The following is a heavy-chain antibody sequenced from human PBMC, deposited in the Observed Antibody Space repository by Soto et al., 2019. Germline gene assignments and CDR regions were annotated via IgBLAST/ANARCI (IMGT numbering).Heavy chain of an antibody. CDR2: ISGSGGAT. CDR1: GFTFTSFA. J-gene: IGHJ4*02. V-gene: IGHV3-23*01. CDR3: ATGEWLSTSYFNF. D-gene: IGHD3-3*01. Sequence: GGSLRLSCAASGFTFTSFAVSRVRQAPGKGLEWVSAISGSGGATYYADSVKGRFTVSRDNSRNTVYLQVDSLRVEDTAVYHCATGEWLSTSYFNFWGKGTLVTVSS.